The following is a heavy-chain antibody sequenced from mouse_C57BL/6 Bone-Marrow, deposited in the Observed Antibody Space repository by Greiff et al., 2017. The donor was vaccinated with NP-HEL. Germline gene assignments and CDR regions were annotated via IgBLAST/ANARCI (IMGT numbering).Heavy chain of an antibody. CDR1: GYSITSGYY. D-gene: IGHD2-3*01. J-gene: IGHJ3*01. CDR2: ISYDGSN. Sequence: EVQLQQSGPGLVKPSQSLSLTCSVTGYSITSGYYWNWIRQFPGNKLEWMGYISYDGSNNYNPSLKNRISITRDTSKNQFFLKLNSVTTEDTATYYCARRGGWLLPSWFAYWGQGTLVTVSA. CDR3: ARRGGWLLPSWFAY. V-gene: IGHV3-6*01.